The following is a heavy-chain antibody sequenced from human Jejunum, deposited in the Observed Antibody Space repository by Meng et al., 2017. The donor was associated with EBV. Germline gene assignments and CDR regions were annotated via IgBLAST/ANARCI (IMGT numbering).Heavy chain of an antibody. CDR2: INPDGRTI. V-gene: IGHV3-74*01. J-gene: IGHJ4*02. CDR3: TRAGYYRFDY. D-gene: IGHD1-26*01. Sequence: VEVVESGGGLVQPGGSLRLSCAASGFPLSDHWIHWVRQAPGEGLMWVSRINPDGRTINYGDSVKGRFTISRDNAKNTVYLQMNSLRAEDTAVYYCTRAGYYRFDYWGQGALVTVSS. CDR1: GFPLSDHW.